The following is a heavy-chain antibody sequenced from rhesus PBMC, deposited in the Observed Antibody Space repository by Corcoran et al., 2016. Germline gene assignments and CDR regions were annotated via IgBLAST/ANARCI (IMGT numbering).Heavy chain of an antibody. CDR3: ARSLYYSGTYFDY. CDR2: IYCNSAST. CDR1: GVSISDSYY. D-gene: IGHD3-16*01. V-gene: IGHV4S9*01. Sequence: QVQLQESGPGLVKPSETLSLTCAVSGVSISDSYYWNWFRKPPGKGLVWSGNIYCNSASTYYNPALKSRVTISKDTSKNQFFLKLSSVTAADTAVYYCARSLYYSGTYFDYWGQGVLVTVSS. J-gene: IGHJ4*01.